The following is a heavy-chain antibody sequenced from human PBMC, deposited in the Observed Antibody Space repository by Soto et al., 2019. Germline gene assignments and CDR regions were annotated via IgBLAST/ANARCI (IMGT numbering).Heavy chain of an antibody. CDR2: IYYSGST. D-gene: IGHD3-3*01. V-gene: IGHV4-30-4*01. Sequence: QVQLQESGPGLVKPSQTLSLTCTVSGGSISSGDYYWSWIRQPPGKGLEWIGYIYYSGSTYYNPSLKSRVTISVDTSKNQFSLKLSSVTAADTAVYYCARDLYFWSGYEDYYYYGMDAWGQGTTVTVSS. J-gene: IGHJ6*02. CDR3: ARDLYFWSGYEDYYYYGMDA. CDR1: GGSISSGDYY.